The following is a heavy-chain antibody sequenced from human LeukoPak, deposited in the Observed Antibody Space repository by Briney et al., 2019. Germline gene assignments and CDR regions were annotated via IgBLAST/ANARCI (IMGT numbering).Heavy chain of an antibody. D-gene: IGHD6-6*01. CDR1: GFTFSNSA. V-gene: IGHV3-30*02. CDR3: AKDKLYSSSSIYYFDY. J-gene: IGHJ4*02. Sequence: GGSLRLSCAASGFTFSNSAMSWVRQAPGKGLEWVAFIRYDGSNKYYADSVKGRFTISRDNSKNTLYLQMNSLRAEDTAVYYCAKDKLYSSSSIYYFDYWGQGTLVTVSS. CDR2: IRYDGSNK.